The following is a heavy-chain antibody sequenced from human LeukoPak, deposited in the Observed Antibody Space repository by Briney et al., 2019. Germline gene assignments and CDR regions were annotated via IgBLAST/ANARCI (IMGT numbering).Heavy chain of an antibody. Sequence: SSETLSLTCTVSGGSISSYYWSWIRQPPGKGLEWIGYIYYSGSTNYNPSLKSRVTIPVDMSKNQFSLKLSSVTAADTAVYYCAREGGYYYDSSGYYDYWGQGTLVTVSS. CDR2: IYYSGST. J-gene: IGHJ4*02. D-gene: IGHD3-22*01. CDR3: AREGGYYYDSSGYYDY. V-gene: IGHV4-59*01. CDR1: GGSISSYY.